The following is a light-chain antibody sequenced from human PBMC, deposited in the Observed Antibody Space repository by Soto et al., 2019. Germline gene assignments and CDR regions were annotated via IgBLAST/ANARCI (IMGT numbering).Light chain of an antibody. CDR3: QQYYNWPRT. J-gene: IGKJ1*01. CDR2: GAS. V-gene: IGKV3-15*01. CDR1: QSVSSN. Sequence: EIVMTQSPATLSVSPGERATLSCRASQSVSSNLAWYQQKPGQAPRLLIYGASTRATGIPARFSGSGSGTEFTLSISRLQPEDFAVYYCQQYYNWPRTFGQGTKLDIK.